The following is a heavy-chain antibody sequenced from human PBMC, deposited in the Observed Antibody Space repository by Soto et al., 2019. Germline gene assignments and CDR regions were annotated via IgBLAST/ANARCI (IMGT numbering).Heavy chain of an antibody. J-gene: IGHJ4*02. CDR2: IRNRAYGGTT. CDR1: GFTFGAYT. CDR3: TRVTSRYYDSSGYY. Sequence: GVLRLTCTASGFTFGAYTMSWFRQAPGKGLEWVGFIRNRAYGGTTEYAASVKGRFMISRDDSRSIAYLQMNRLKTEDTSVYYCTRVTSRYYDSSGYYWGQGTLVTVSS. D-gene: IGHD3-22*01. V-gene: IGHV3-49*03.